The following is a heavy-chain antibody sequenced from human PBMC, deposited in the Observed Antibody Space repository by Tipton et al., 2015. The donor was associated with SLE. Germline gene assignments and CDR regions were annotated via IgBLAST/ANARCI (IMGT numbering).Heavy chain of an antibody. CDR2: IYYSGST. CDR1: GGPISSGGYY. Sequence: TLSLTCTVSGGPISSGGYYLSWIRHHPGKGLEWLGYIYYSGSTYYNPSLKSRVTISVDTSKNQFPLKLSAVTAADTAVYYCARGGHTAMVTFDYWGQGTLVTVSS. V-gene: IGHV4-31*03. CDR3: ARGGHTAMVTFDY. D-gene: IGHD5-18*01. J-gene: IGHJ4*02.